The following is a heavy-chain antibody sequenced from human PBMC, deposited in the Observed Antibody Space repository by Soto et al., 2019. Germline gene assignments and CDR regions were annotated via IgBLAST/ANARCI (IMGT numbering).Heavy chain of an antibody. D-gene: IGHD3-22*01. Sequence: VKVSCKASGGTFSSYAISWVRQAPVQGLEWMGWIIPIFGTANYAQKFQGRVTITADESTRTAYMELSSLRSEDTAVYYCATSKVQDSRGSYYEGKGGAFDIWGQGTMVTFSS. CDR2: IIPIFGTA. V-gene: IGHV1-69*13. CDR3: ATSKVQDSRGSYYEGKGGAFDI. CDR1: GGTFSSYA. J-gene: IGHJ3*02.